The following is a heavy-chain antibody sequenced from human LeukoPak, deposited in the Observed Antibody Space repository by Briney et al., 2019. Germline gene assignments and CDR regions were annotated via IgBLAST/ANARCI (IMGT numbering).Heavy chain of an antibody. J-gene: IGHJ4*02. V-gene: IGHV4-59*01. Sequence: SGTLSLTCSAAGGSISSYYWSWIRQPPGKGLELIGYSHYSGSTNYNPPLKSRVTISVDTSKNQISLKLSSVTAADTAVYYCARGRWGFDYWGQGTLVTVSS. CDR2: SHYSGST. CDR3: ARGRWGFDY. CDR1: GGSISSYY. D-gene: IGHD4-23*01.